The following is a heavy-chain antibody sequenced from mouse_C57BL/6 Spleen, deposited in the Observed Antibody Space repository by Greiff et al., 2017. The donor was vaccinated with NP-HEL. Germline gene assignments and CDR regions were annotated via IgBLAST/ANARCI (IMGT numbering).Heavy chain of an antibody. D-gene: IGHD2-5*01. Sequence: VQLQQSGTELVKPGASVKLSCKASGYTFTSYWMHWVKQRPGQGLEWIGNINPSNGGTNYNEKFKSKATLTVDKSSSTAYMQLSSLTSEDSAVYYCARSIVTTLYYYAMDYWGQGTSVTVSS. CDR1: GYTFTSYW. CDR2: INPSNGGT. V-gene: IGHV1-53*01. J-gene: IGHJ4*01. CDR3: ARSIVTTLYYYAMDY.